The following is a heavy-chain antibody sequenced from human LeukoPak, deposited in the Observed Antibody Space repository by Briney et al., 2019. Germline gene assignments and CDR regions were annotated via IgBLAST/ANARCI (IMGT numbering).Heavy chain of an antibody. D-gene: IGHD2-8*01. CDR1: GFTFSNFA. J-gene: IGHJ1*01. Sequence: GGTLRLSCAASGFTFSNFAMNWVRQAPGKGLEWLSYISSDSGTIHYAESVKGRFTASRDNAKNSLYLQMNSLRGEDTAVYYCARDRSYSIPDWGQGTLVTVPS. V-gene: IGHV3-48*04. CDR3: ARDRSYSIPD. CDR2: ISSDSGTI.